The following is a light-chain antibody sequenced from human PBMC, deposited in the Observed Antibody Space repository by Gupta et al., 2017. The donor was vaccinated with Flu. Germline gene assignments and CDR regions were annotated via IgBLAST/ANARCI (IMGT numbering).Light chain of an antibody. CDR1: QSVLYSSNNKNY. CDR2: WAS. V-gene: IGKV4-1*01. J-gene: IGKJ1*01. CDR3: QQYYSTPWT. Sequence: DIVLTQPPDSLAVALGGRATINCKSSQSVLYSSNNKNYLAWYQQKPGQPPKLLIYWASTRESGVPDRFSGSGSGTDFTLTISSLQAEDVAVYYCQQYYSTPWTFGQGTKVEIK.